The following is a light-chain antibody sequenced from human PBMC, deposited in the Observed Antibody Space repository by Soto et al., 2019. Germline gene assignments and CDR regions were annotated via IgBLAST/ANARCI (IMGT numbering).Light chain of an antibody. CDR3: QQYNIYPLT. CDR1: QDINSY. V-gene: IGKV1D-16*01. J-gene: IGKJ4*01. Sequence: DVQMTQSPSSLSASVGDRVTITCRASQDINSYLAWYQQKPGNAPKSLIYAASSSRTGVPSRFSGSESGTDFTLTISNLQPEDSATYYCQQYNIYPLTFGGGTKVEIK. CDR2: AAS.